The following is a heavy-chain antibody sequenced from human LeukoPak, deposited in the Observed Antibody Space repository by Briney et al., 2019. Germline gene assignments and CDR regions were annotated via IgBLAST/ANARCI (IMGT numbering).Heavy chain of an antibody. J-gene: IGHJ4*02. D-gene: IGHD2-15*01. V-gene: IGHV3-11*01. CDR1: GFTFSDYY. Sequence: GGSLRLSCAASGFTFSDYYMSWIRQAPGKGLEWVSYISSSGSTIYYADSVKGRFTISRDNAKNSLYLQMNSLRAEDTAVYYCARGYCSGGSCRYYFDYWGQGTLVTVSS. CDR2: ISSSGSTI. CDR3: ARGYCSGGSCRYYFDY.